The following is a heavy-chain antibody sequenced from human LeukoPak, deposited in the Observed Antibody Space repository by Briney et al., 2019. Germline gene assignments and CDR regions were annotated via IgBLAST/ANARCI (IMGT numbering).Heavy chain of an antibody. D-gene: IGHD6-13*01. J-gene: IGHJ4*02. Sequence: AASVKVSCKVSGYTLTELSMHWVRQAPGKGLEWMGGFDPEDGETIYAQKFQGRVTMTRDMSTNTVYMELRSLRSDDTAVYYCARDRAAAGTWDFDYWGQGTLVTVSS. CDR2: FDPEDGET. V-gene: IGHV1-24*01. CDR3: ARDRAAAGTWDFDY. CDR1: GYTLTELS.